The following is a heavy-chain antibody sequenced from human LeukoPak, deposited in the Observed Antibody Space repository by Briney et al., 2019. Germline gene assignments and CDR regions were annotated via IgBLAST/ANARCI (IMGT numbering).Heavy chain of an antibody. Sequence: SGTLSLTCAVSGGSISSSNWWSWVRQPPGKGLEWIGEIYHSGSTNYNPSLKSRVTISVDTSKNQFSLKLSSVTAADTAVYYCARSTYQLPYLGYWGQGTLVTVSS. J-gene: IGHJ4*02. V-gene: IGHV4-4*02. D-gene: IGHD2-2*01. CDR3: ARSTYQLPYLGY. CDR1: GGSISSSNW. CDR2: IYHSGST.